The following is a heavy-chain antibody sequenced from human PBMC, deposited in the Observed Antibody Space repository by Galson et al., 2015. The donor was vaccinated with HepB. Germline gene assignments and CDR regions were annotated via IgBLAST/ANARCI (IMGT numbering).Heavy chain of an antibody. D-gene: IGHD5-18*01. J-gene: IGHJ4*02. V-gene: IGHV3-30*18. CDR2: ISNDGGDI. CDR3: AKSMGYRYGHFDN. CDR1: GFSFSSFG. Sequence: SLRLSCAASGFSFSSFGMHWVRQAPGKGLEWLAVISNDGGDIYYADSVKGRFTISRDNSKNTQYLQMNSLRPEDTAVYYCAKSMGYRYGHFDNWGQGTLVTVSS.